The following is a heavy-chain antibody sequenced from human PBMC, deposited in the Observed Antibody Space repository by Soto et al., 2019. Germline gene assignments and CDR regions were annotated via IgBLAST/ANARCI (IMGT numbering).Heavy chain of an antibody. V-gene: IGHV1-69*01. J-gene: IGHJ5*02. D-gene: IGHD2-15*01. Sequence: QLQLVQSGAEVKKPGSSVNVSCKTSGGSFSSNTITWVRQAPGQGLEWMGGIIPIFGTSNYAQKFQGSVTITADESTNTVDMELSRLRYEATAVYYGARDVLLVVVSATRAAGWLDPWGQGTLVTVSS. CDR3: ARDVLLVVVSATRAAGWLDP. CDR1: GGSFSSNT. CDR2: IIPIFGTS.